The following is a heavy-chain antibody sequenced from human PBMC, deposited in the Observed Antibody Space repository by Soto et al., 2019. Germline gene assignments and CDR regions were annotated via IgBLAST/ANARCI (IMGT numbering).Heavy chain of an antibody. V-gene: IGHV4-30-2*01. CDR1: GGSISGTTYS. D-gene: IGHD6-13*01. CDR2: IYDSGNT. J-gene: IGHJ4*02. Sequence: QLQLQESGSGLVKPSQTLSLTCAVSGGSISGTTYSWSWIRQPPGKGLEWIGYIYDSGNTYYNPSLTSQCSISVDRSKNQFSLKLSSVTAADTAVYYCARGQGAAAGHSNFDYWGQGALVTVSS. CDR3: ARGQGAAAGHSNFDY.